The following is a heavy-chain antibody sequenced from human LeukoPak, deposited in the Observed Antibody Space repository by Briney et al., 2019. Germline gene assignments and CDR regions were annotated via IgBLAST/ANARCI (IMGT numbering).Heavy chain of an antibody. D-gene: IGHD2-21*02. CDR3: ATGPQHSCGGGCYSDYFDY. J-gene: IGHJ4*02. CDR2: IIPIDGIA. V-gene: IGHV1-69*04. Sequence: VASVKVSCKASGGTFNSYGISWVRQAPGQGLEWMGRIIPIDGIANYAQKFQGRVTITADKSTSTAYMELSSLRSEDTAVYYCATGPQHSCGGGCYSDYFDYWGQGTLVTVSS. CDR1: GGTFNSYG.